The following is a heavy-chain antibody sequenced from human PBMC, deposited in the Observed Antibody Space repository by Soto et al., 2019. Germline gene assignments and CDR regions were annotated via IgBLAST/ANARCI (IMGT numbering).Heavy chain of an antibody. J-gene: IGHJ4*02. CDR2: ISAYNGNT. CDR1: GYTFASYA. CDR3: ARDPAPPDY. V-gene: IGHV1-18*01. Sequence: QVQLVQSGAEVKKPGASVKVSCKASGYTFASYAISWMRQAPGQGLEWKGWISAYNGNTNYAQKLQGRVTMTADTPTSTAYMELRSLRPDDTAVYYCARDPAPPDYWGPGTLVTVSS.